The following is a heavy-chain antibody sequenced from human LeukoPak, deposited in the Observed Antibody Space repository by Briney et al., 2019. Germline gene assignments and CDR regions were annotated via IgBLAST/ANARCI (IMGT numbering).Heavy chain of an antibody. D-gene: IGHD3-22*01. J-gene: IGHJ4*02. CDR1: GFTFSNAW. Sequence: GGSLRLSCAASGFTFSNAWMSWVRQAPGKGPEWVAMISSDGNNQFYADSVKGRFTISRDNSKNTLYLQMNSLRAEDTAVYYCARNLYYYDSSGYYYYWGQGTLVTVSS. CDR3: ARNLYYYDSSGYYYY. CDR2: ISSDGNNQ. V-gene: IGHV3-30*14.